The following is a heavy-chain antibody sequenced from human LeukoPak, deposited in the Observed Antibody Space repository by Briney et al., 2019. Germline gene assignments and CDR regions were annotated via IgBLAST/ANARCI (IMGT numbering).Heavy chain of an antibody. J-gene: IGHJ6*03. CDR2: IYHSGST. Sequence: SETLSLTCTVSGYSISSGYYWGWIRQPPGKGLEWIGSIYHSGSTYYNPSLKSRVTISVDTSKNQFSLKLSSVTAADTAVYYCARGYDCSGGSCYSGYYYYYMDVWGKGTTVTVSS. D-gene: IGHD2-15*01. CDR1: GYSISSGYY. CDR3: ARGYDCSGGSCYSGYYYYYMDV. V-gene: IGHV4-38-2*02.